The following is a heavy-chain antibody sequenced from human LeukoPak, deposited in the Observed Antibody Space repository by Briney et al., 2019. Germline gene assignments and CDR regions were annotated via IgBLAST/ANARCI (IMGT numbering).Heavy chain of an antibody. V-gene: IGHV3-23*01. CDR3: AKAARYYYDSSGQWGFDY. Sequence: PGGSLRLSCAASGFTFSSCAMSWVRQAPGKGLEWVSGISGSGGSTYYADSVKGRFTISRDYSKNTLYLQMNSLRAEDSAVYYCAKAARYYYDSSGQWGFDYWGQGTPVTVSS. CDR2: ISGSGGST. CDR1: GFTFSSCA. D-gene: IGHD3-22*01. J-gene: IGHJ4*02.